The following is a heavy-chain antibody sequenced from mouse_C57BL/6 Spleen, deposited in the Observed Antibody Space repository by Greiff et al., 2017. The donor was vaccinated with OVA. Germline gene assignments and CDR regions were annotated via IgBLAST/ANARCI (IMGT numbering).Heavy chain of an antibody. CDR2: IRSKSNNYAT. CDR1: GFSFNTYA. Sequence: EVNVVESGGGLVQPKGSLKLSCAASGFSFNTYAMNWVRQAPGKGLEWVARIRSKSNNYATYYADSVKDRFTISRDDSESMLYLQMNNLKTEDTAMYYCVRHAAWHFDVWGTGTTVTVSS. CDR3: VRHAAWHFDV. V-gene: IGHV10-1*01. J-gene: IGHJ1*03.